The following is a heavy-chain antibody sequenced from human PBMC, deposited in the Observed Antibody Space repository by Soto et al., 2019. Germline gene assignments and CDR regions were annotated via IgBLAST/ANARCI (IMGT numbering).Heavy chain of an antibody. V-gene: IGHV1-18*01. Sequence: QVQLVQSGAEVKKPGASVKVSCKASGYTFTSYGISWVRQAPGQGLEWMGWISAYNGNTKYAQKLQGRVTMTTDTSTSAAYRVLSRVRSVDTSVYYCATDAARGMNDYWGQGTLVTVSS. J-gene: IGHJ4*02. CDR2: ISAYNGNT. CDR3: ATDAARGMNDY. CDR1: GYTFTSYG. D-gene: IGHD1-20*01.